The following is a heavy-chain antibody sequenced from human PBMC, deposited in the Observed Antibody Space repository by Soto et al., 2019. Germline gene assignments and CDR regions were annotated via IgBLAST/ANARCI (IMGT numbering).Heavy chain of an antibody. Sequence: GASVKVSCKASGYTFTSYAMHWVRQAPGQRLEWMGWINAGNGNTKYSQKFQGRVTITRDTSASTAYMELSSLRSEDTAVYYCARDPNDFWSLKNYYYYMDVWGKGTTVTVSS. J-gene: IGHJ6*03. V-gene: IGHV1-3*01. D-gene: IGHD3-3*01. CDR2: INAGNGNT. CDR1: GYTFTSYA. CDR3: ARDPNDFWSLKNYYYYMDV.